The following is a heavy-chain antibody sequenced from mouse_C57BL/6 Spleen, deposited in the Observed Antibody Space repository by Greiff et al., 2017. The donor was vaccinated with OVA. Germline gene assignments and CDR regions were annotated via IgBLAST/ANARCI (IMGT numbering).Heavy chain of an antibody. CDR3: ARRDYYGSSHFDY. J-gene: IGHJ2*01. CDR1: GYTFTSYW. CDR2: IDPSDSYT. V-gene: IGHV1-50*01. Sequence: QVQLQQPGAELVKPGASVKLSCKASGYTFTSYWMQWVKQRPGQGLEWIGEIDPSDSYTNSNQKFKGKATLTVDTSSSTAYMQLSSLTSEDSAVYYCARRDYYGSSHFDYWGQGTTLTVSS. D-gene: IGHD1-1*01.